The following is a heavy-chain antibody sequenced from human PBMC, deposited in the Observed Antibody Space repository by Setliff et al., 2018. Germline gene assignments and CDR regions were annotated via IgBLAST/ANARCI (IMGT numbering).Heavy chain of an antibody. J-gene: IGHJ4*02. D-gene: IGHD5-12*01. CDR3: ARSEGRRDGYNW. Sequence: SETLSLTCAVYGGSFSGYFWSWIRQAPGRGLEWIGEINHSGGIDYNPSLKSRVTISVDTSKNQFSLKLSSVTAADTAVYYCARSEGRRDGYNWWGQGTLVTVSS. CDR1: GGSFSGYF. CDR2: INHSGGI. V-gene: IGHV4-34*01.